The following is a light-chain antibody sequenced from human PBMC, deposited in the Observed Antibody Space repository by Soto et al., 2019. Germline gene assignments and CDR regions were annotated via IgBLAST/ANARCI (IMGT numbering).Light chain of an antibody. CDR2: AVS. CDR1: QSVDSRY. Sequence: DIVLTQSPGTLSLSPGERATLSCRASQSVDSRYLAWSQQKPGQAPRLVIHAVSRRATGIPDRFSGSGSGTDFTLTISRLEPEEFAEYYCQQYGNAPRYSLGQGTYLEIK. V-gene: IGKV3-20*01. J-gene: IGKJ2*03. CDR3: QQYGNAPRYS.